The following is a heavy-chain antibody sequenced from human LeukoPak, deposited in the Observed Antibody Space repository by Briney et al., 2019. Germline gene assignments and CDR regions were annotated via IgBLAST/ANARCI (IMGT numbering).Heavy chain of an antibody. CDR2: IGTAGDT. Sequence: HPGGSLRLSCAASGFTFSSYDMHWVRQATGKGLEWVSAIGTAGDTYYPGSVKGRFTISRENAKNSLYLQMNSLRAEDTAVYYCARGAPYSSSWTLGGFDYWGQGTLVTVSS. D-gene: IGHD6-13*01. CDR1: GFTFSSYD. CDR3: ARGAPYSSSWTLGGFDY. J-gene: IGHJ4*02. V-gene: IGHV3-13*01.